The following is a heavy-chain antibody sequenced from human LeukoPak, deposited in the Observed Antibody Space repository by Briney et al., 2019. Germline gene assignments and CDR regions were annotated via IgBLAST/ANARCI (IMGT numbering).Heavy chain of an antibody. D-gene: IGHD2-15*01. V-gene: IGHV1-3*01. CDR2: IHADNGDT. Sequence: GASVEVSCKASVYIFANYAMHWVRQAPGQRLEGVVWIHADNGDTKYSQNFQRRVTITWDTSASTVHMELSRLRCEDTAVYYCARVVAGAWGGRRYYYMDVWGKGTTVTVSS. CDR1: VYIFANYA. J-gene: IGHJ6*03. CDR3: ARVVAGAWGGRRYYYMDV.